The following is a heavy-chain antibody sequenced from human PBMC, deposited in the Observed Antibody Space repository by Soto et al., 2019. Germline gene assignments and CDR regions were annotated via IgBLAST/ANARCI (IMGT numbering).Heavy chain of an antibody. CDR3: ARQDGSGLYYFDY. Sequence: EVQLVQSGAEVKKPGESLKISCKASGYSFTYYWIAWVRQMPGKGLEWMGIIYPGDSDTRYSPSFQGQVTISADKSTTTAYLQWSSLEASDTAMYYCARQDGSGLYYFDYWGQGTLVTVSS. D-gene: IGHD6-19*01. CDR2: IYPGDSDT. J-gene: IGHJ4*02. V-gene: IGHV5-51*01. CDR1: GYSFTYYW.